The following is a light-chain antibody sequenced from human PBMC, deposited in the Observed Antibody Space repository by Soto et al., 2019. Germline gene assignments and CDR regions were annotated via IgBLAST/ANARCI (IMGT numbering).Light chain of an antibody. CDR3: CSYAGSSLPWV. J-gene: IGLJ3*02. Sequence: QSALTQPASVSGSPGQSITISCTGTSSDVGSYNLVSWYQQHPGKAPKLMIYEGSKRPSGVSNRFSGSKSGNTASLTISGLQAEDEADYYCCSYAGSSLPWVFGGGTQLTVL. V-gene: IGLV2-23*01. CDR2: EGS. CDR1: SSDVGSYNL.